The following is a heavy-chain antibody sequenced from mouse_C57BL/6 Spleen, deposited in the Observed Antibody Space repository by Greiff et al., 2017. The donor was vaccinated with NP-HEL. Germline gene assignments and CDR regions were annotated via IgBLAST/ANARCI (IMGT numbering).Heavy chain of an antibody. D-gene: IGHD2-5*01. CDR2: INPSNGGT. CDR3: ARQSSYYSNLYFDV. CDR1: GYTFTSYW. J-gene: IGHJ1*03. V-gene: IGHV1-53*01. Sequence: VQLQQPGTDLVKPGASVKLSCKASGYTFTSYWLHWVKQRPGQGLEWIGNINPSNGGTNYNEKLKSKATLTVDKSSSAAYMQLSSLTSEDSAVYYCARQSSYYSNLYFDVWGTGTTVTVSS.